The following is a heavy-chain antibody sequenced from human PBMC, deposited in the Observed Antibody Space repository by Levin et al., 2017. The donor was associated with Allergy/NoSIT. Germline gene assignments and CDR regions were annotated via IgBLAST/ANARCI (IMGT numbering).Heavy chain of an antibody. D-gene: IGHD4-17*01. J-gene: IGHJ4*02. V-gene: IGHV1-2*02. CDR1: GYTFTGYY. CDR3: ARGRRFPVTIRY. CDR2: INPNSGGT. Sequence: GESLKISCQASGYTFTGYYMHWVRQAPGQGLEWMGWINPNSGGTNYAQKFQGRVTMTRDTSISTAYMELSRLRSDDTAVYYCARGRRFPVTIRYWGQGTLVTVSS.